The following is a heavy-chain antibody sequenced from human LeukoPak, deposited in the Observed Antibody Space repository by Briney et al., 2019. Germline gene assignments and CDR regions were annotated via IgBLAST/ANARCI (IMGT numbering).Heavy chain of an antibody. CDR2: INPKNGDT. Sequence: GASVKVSCKASGYTFTDYYIHWVRQAPGQGLEWMGRINPKNGDTNYAQKFQGRVTMTRDTSISTAYMELNRLRSDDTAVFYCARDPWGGDIVVIPAAIHDPWGQGTLVTVSS. CDR3: ARDPWGGDIVVIPAAIHDP. D-gene: IGHD2-2*01. CDR1: GYTFTDYY. V-gene: IGHV1-2*06. J-gene: IGHJ5*02.